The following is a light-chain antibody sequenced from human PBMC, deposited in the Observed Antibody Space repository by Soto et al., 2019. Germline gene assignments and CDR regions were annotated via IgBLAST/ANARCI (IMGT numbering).Light chain of an antibody. Sequence: QSVLSHPASVCWSPGHSISISCTGSSSDIGIYKYVSWYQQHPGKVPKLIIYEVTNRPSGVSNRFSGSKSGNTASLTISGLQAEHEADYYCSSYKTRSTRVFGPGNKV. CDR2: EVT. V-gene: IGLV2-14*01. CDR3: SSYKTRSTRV. CDR1: SSDIGIYKY. J-gene: IGLJ1*01.